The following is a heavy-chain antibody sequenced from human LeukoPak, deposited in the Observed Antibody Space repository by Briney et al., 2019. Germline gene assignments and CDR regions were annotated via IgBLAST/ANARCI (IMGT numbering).Heavy chain of an antibody. CDR3: AKGPRTVRFGDRHKGIFDY. CDR2: IKQDGSQK. J-gene: IGHJ4*02. Sequence: GGSLRLSCAASGFTSSRYWMSWVRQAPGKGLEWVANIKQDGSQKSYVGSVKGRFTISRDNANNLLYLQMNSLRAEDTAVYYCAKGPRTVRFGDRHKGIFDYWGQGTLVTVSS. V-gene: IGHV3-7*03. D-gene: IGHD3-10*01. CDR1: GFTSSRYW.